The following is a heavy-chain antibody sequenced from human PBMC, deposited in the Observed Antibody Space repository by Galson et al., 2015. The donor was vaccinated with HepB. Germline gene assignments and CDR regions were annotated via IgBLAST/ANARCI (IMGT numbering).Heavy chain of an antibody. CDR1: GGSISSYY. CDR2: IYYSGST. Sequence: ETLSLTCTVSGGSISSYYWSWIRQPPGKGLEWIGYIYYSGSTNYNPSLKSRVTISVDTSKNQFSLKLSSVTAADTAVYYCARGGDSSSSAYYYYGMDVGGQGTTVTVSS. V-gene: IGHV4-59*01. J-gene: IGHJ6*02. CDR3: ARGGDSSSSAYYYYGMDV. D-gene: IGHD6-6*01.